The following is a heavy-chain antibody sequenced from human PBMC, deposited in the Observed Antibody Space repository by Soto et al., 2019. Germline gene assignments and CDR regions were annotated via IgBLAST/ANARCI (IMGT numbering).Heavy chain of an antibody. J-gene: IGHJ6*03. CDR1: GVTVSNNY. CDR2: IYSGGSA. Sequence: GGSLRLSCAASGVTVSNNYMNWFRQAPGKGLEWVSVIYSGGSAYYADSVKGRFTISRDNSKNTLYLQMNSLRAEDTAVYYCARDGPDDYSPYYYYMDVWGKGTTGTGSS. CDR3: ARDGPDDYSPYYYYMDV. D-gene: IGHD4-4*01. V-gene: IGHV3-66*01.